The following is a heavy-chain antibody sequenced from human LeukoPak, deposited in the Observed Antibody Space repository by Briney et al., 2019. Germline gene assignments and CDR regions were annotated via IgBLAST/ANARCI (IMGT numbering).Heavy chain of an antibody. CDR2: IYYSGSA. CDR1: DGSISTYY. J-gene: IGHJ6*03. D-gene: IGHD2-2*01. V-gene: IGHV4-59*01. Sequence: PSETLSLTCTVSDGSISTYYWSWIRQPPGKGLEWIGYIYYSGSANYNPSLKSRVTISVDTSNNRFSLKLNSVTTADTAVYYCAREGSSTDYYYYMDVWGKGTTVTISS. CDR3: AREGSSTDYYYYMDV.